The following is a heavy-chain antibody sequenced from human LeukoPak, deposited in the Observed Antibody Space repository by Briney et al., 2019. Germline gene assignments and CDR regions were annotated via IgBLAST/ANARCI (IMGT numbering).Heavy chain of an antibody. D-gene: IGHD2-2*02. V-gene: IGHV4-34*01. CDR1: GGSFSGYY. Sequence: SETLSLTCAVYGGSFSGYYWSWIRQPPGKGLEWIGEINHSGSTNYNPSLKSRVTISVDTSKNQFSLKLSSVTAADTAAYYCARGGRYCSSTSCYKRKDFDYWGQGTLVTVSS. CDR3: ARGGRYCSSTSCYKRKDFDY. CDR2: INHSGST. J-gene: IGHJ4*02.